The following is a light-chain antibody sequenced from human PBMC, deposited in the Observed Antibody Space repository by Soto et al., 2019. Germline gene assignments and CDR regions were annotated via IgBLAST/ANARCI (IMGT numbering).Light chain of an antibody. CDR1: SSYD. J-gene: IGLJ1*01. CDR3: QSYDSTLSVSYV. CDR2: GNT. V-gene: IGLV1-40*01. Sequence: QSVLTQPPSVSGAPGQRVTISCTGSSSYDVHWYRQLPGTAPKLLIYGNTNRPSGVPDRFSGSKSGTSASLAITGLQAEDEADYYCQSYDSTLSVSYVFGTGTKLTVL.